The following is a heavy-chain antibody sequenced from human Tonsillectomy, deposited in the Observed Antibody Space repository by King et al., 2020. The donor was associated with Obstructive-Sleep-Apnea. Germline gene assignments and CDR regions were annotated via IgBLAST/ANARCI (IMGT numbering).Heavy chain of an antibody. J-gene: IGHJ4*02. CDR1: GLTVSSNF. V-gene: IGHV3-66*01. Sequence: VQLVESGGGLVQPGGSLRLSCAASGLTVSSNFMNWVRQAPGKGLEWVSSFFIGGSPFTADSVKGSFTISRDNSKNTLYLQINSPRAEDTAVYFCASGADFSPFDYWGQGTLVTVSS. D-gene: IGHD3-3*01. CDR3: ASGADFSPFDY. CDR2: FFIGGSP.